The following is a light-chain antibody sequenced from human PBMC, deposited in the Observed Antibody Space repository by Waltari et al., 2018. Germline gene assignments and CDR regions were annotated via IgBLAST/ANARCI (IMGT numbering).Light chain of an antibody. CDR3: QQYLSSPPT. CDR2: VAS. CDR1: QTVLHSSSNKNY. V-gene: IGKV4-1*01. Sequence: DIVLNQATDYLAVSLGERATLNCKSSQTVLHSSSNKNYLAWYQQKPGQPPKLLIYVASTRESGVPDRFSGSGSGTDFTLTITSLQTEDAAVYHCQQYLSSPPTFGGGTKVEIK. J-gene: IGKJ4*01.